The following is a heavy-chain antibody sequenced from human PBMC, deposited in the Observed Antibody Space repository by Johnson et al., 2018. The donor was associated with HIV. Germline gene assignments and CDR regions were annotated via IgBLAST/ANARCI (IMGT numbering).Heavy chain of an antibody. D-gene: IGHD7-27*01. V-gene: IGHV3-66*01. Sequence: VQLVESGGGVVQPGRSLRLSCAASGFTVSSNYMSWVRQAPGKGLEWVSVIYSGGSTYYADSVKGRFTISRDNSKNTLYLQMNSLRAEDTAVYYCARAIGNWDAFDIWGQGTMVTVSS. CDR2: IYSGGST. J-gene: IGHJ3*02. CDR1: GFTVSSNY. CDR3: ARAIGNWDAFDI.